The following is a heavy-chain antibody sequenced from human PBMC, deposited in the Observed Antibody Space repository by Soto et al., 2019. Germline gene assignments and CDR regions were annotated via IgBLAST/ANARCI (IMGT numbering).Heavy chain of an antibody. CDR2: ISYDGSNK. CDR3: ARGTGREPAARDGDFDY. D-gene: IGHD2-2*01. CDR1: GFTFSSYA. V-gene: IGHV3-30-3*01. J-gene: IGHJ4*02. Sequence: PGGSLRLSCAASGFTFSSYAMHWVRQAPGKGLEWVAVISYDGSNKYYADSVKGRFTISRDNSKNTLYLQMNSLRAEDTAVYYCARGTGREPAARDGDFDYWGQGTLVTVS.